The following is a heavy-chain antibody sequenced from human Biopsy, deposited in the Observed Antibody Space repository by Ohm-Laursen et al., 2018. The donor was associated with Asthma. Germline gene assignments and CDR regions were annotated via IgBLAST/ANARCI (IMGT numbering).Heavy chain of an antibody. Sequence: SETLSLTCNVSGDSMRGSDYSWGWIRQPPGKGLEWIGNVYHGGNTNINPSLQSRVTISVDTSKSQFSLKVSAVTAADTAVYFCARHKHSNSWYKYYFDYWGQGTLVTVSS. CDR3: ARHKHSNSWYKYYFDY. V-gene: IGHV4-39*01. CDR1: GDSMRGSDYS. D-gene: IGHD6-13*01. J-gene: IGHJ4*02. CDR2: VYHGGNT.